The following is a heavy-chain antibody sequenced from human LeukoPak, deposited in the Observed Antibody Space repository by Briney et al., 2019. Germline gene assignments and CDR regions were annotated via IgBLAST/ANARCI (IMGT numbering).Heavy chain of an antibody. J-gene: IGHJ4*02. CDR2: IIPIRGIA. CDR3: ARSEETGMATTPFDY. Sequence: SSVNVSCTSSETTFSSYTISWVRPARGQGLELMGMIIPIRGIANYAQKFQGRVTITADKSTSTAYMELSSLRSEDTAVYYCARSEETGMATTPFDYWGQGTLVTVSS. CDR1: ETTFSSYT. V-gene: IGHV1-69*02. D-gene: IGHD5-24*01.